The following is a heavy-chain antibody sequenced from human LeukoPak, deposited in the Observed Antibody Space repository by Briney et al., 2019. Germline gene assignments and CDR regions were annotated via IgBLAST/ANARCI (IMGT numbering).Heavy chain of an antibody. CDR2: ISGTGNTT. V-gene: IGHV3-11*04. J-gene: IGHJ4*02. CDR3: TKDFLIDPL. D-gene: IGHD3-9*01. Sequence: GGSLRLSCAASEFTFSDYYMSWIRQAPGKGLEWVSYISGTGNTTYYGDSVKGRFTISRDNAKNSLFLQMDSLRAEDTAVYYCTKDFLIDPLWGQGTLVTVSS. CDR1: EFTFSDYY.